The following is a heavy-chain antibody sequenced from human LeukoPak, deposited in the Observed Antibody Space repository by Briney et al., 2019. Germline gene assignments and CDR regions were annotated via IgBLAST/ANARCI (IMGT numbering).Heavy chain of an antibody. CDR2: INSGSNSI. J-gene: IGHJ3*01. Sequence: GGSLRLSCAASGFNFNDYEMNWVRQAPGKGLEWIAYINSGSNSIYYVDSVRGRVTISRHSASQSVHLQMNSLRVEDTGVYFCAREDNAFELWGQGTVVTVSS. D-gene: IGHD2-15*01. CDR3: AREDNAFEL. V-gene: IGHV3-48*03. CDR1: GFNFNDYE.